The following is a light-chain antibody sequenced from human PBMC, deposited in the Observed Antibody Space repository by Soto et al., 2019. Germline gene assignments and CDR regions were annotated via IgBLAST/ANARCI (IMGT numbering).Light chain of an antibody. V-gene: IGKV1-8*01. J-gene: IGKJ1*01. CDR3: QHYYNYPWT. CDR2: AAS. CDR1: QDIHNY. Sequence: AVLLTQSPSSFSASTGDRATITCRASQDIHNYLACYQQVPGKAPELLLYAASILQTGVPSRFRGSGSGTDFTLTIDGLQSEDFATYFCQHYYNYPWTFGQGTTVE.